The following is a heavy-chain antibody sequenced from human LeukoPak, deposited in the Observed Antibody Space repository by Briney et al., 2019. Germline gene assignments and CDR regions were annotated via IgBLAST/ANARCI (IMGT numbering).Heavy chain of an antibody. CDR2: IIPIFGTA. CDR1: GGTFSSYA. CDR3: ARVGGYCSSTSCYNWFDP. Sequence: GASVKVSCTASGGTFSSYAISWVRQAPGQGLEWMGGIIPIFGTANYAQKFQGRVTITADESTSTAYMELSSLRSEDTAVYYCARVGGYCSSTSCYNWFDPWGQGTLVTVSS. J-gene: IGHJ5*02. D-gene: IGHD2-2*01. V-gene: IGHV1-69*13.